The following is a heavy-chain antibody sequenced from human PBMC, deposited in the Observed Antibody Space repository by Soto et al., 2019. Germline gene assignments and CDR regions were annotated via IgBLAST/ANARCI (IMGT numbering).Heavy chain of an antibody. CDR2: IYYRGST. J-gene: IGHJ4*02. V-gene: IGHV4-30-4*01. CDR1: GGSISSGDYY. CDR3: AGVRAAAAGTVDY. D-gene: IGHD6-13*01. Sequence: QVQLQESGPGLVRPSQTLFLTCTVSGGSISSGDYYWGWIRQPPGKGLEWIGYIYYRGSTYYNPSLKSRVTISGDASKNQLSLKLSSMSAADTAVYYCAGVRAAAAGTVDYWGQGTLVTVSS.